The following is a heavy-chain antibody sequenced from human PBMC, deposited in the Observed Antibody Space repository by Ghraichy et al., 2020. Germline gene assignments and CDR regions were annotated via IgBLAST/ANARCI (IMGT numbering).Heavy chain of an antibody. V-gene: IGHV1-18*01. CDR2: VSAYNGNT. D-gene: IGHD5-18*01. Sequence: ASVKVSCKASGYTFTSYGISWVRQAPGQGLEWMGWVSAYNGNTNYAQKFQGRVTMTTDTSTHTAYMELKSLRSDDTAVYYCARVRETDMGEYGYWCQGTLVTVSS. J-gene: IGHJ4*02. CDR3: ARVRETDMGEYGY. CDR1: GYTFTSYG.